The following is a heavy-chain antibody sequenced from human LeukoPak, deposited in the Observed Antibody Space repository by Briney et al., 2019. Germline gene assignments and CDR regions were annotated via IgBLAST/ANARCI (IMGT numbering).Heavy chain of an antibody. CDR2: ISAYNGNT. CDR1: GYTFTSYG. Sequence: ASVKASCKASGYTFTSYGISWVRQAPGQGLEWMGWISAYNGNTNYAQKLQGRVTMTTDTSTSTAYMELRSLRSDDTAVYYCARARGIAAAAPTHFDYWGQGTLVTVSS. V-gene: IGHV1-18*01. D-gene: IGHD6-13*01. J-gene: IGHJ4*02. CDR3: ARARGIAAAAPTHFDY.